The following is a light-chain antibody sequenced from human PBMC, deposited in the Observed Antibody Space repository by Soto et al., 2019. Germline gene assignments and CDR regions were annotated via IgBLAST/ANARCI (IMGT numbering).Light chain of an antibody. CDR1: QSVSAN. V-gene: IGKV3-15*01. CDR3: QQYNIWPPWT. CDR2: GIS. Sequence: EIVLTQSPAALSVSLGERVTLSCRASQSVSANLAWYQQRPGQAPRLLIYGISTRAPDTPARFSGSGSATEFALTISSLQSEDSAVYYCQQYNIWPPWTFGQGTKVDIK. J-gene: IGKJ1*01.